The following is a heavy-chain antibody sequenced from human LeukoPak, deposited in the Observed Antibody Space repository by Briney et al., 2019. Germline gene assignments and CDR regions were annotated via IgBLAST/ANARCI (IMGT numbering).Heavy chain of an antibody. CDR2: ISSSSSYI. Sequence: GGSLRLSCAASGFSFSSYSMNWVRQAPGKGLEWVSSISSSSSYIYYADSVKGRFTISRDNAKNSLYLQMNSLRAEDTAVYYCARDLSGNFDYWGQGTLVTVSS. CDR1: GFSFSSYS. V-gene: IGHV3-21*01. J-gene: IGHJ4*02. CDR3: ARDLSGNFDY. D-gene: IGHD2/OR15-2a*01.